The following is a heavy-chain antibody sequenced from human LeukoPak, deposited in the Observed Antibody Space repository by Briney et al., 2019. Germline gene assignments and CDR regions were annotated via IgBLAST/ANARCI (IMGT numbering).Heavy chain of an antibody. V-gene: IGHV3-21*01. J-gene: IGHJ6*03. D-gene: IGHD3-22*01. CDR2: ITSGSDYI. Sequence: GGSLRLSCAGSGFSFSGYGISWVRLVPGKGLEWVSSITSGSDYIHYADSVKGRLITSRDNAKNSVYLQMNSLRAEDTAVYYCARENYYDGSGYYTYYHYMDVWGKGTTVTVSS. CDR3: ARENYYDGSGYYTYYHYMDV. CDR1: GFSFSGYG.